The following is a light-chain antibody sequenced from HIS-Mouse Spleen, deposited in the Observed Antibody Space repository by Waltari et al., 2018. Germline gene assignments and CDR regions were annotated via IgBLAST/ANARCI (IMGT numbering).Light chain of an antibody. CDR3: GTWDSSLSAVV. J-gene: IGLJ2*01. CDR1: SSNLGNNY. Sequence: QSVLTQPPSVSAAPGQKVTISCSGSSSNLGNNYGSWYQQPPGTAPKLLIYDNNKRPSGIPDRFSGSKSGTSATLGITGLQTGDEADYYCGTWDSSLSAVVFGGGTKLTVL. CDR2: DNN. V-gene: IGLV1-51*01.